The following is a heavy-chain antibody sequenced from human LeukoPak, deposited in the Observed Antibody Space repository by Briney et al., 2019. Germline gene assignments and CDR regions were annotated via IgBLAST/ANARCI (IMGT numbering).Heavy chain of an antibody. CDR1: GFTFSSYA. CDR2: ISYDGSNK. D-gene: IGHD2-2*01. Sequence: PGRSLRLSCAASGFTFSSYAMHWVRQAPGKGLEWVAVISYDGSNKYYADSVKGRFTISRDNSKNTLYLQMNSLRTEDTAVYYCARGYCTSTTCYVDSWGQGTLVTVSS. V-gene: IGHV3-30*03. J-gene: IGHJ4*02. CDR3: ARGYCTSTTCYVDS.